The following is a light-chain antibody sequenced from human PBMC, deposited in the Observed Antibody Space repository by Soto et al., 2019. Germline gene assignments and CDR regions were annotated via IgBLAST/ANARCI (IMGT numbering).Light chain of an antibody. CDR3: SSYAGSSNLV. CDR1: SSDVGGYND. J-gene: IGLJ3*02. Sequence: QSALTQPPSASGSPGQSVTISCTGSSSDVGGYNDVPWYQQHPGKAPKLMIYEVSKRPSGVPDRFSGSKSGTTASLTVSGLEAEDEADYYCSSYAGSSNLVFGGGTKLTVL. V-gene: IGLV2-8*01. CDR2: EVS.